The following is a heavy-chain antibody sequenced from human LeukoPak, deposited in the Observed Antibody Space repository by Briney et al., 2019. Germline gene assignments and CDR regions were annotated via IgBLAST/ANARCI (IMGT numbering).Heavy chain of an antibody. CDR3: ARVAGIAVAGTRGNWFDP. V-gene: IGHV3-74*01. CDR1: GFTFSSYW. Sequence: AGGSLRLSCAASGFTFSSYWMHWVRQAPGKGLVWVSRINSDGSSTSYADSVKGRFTISRDNAKNTLYLQMNSLRAEDTAVYYCARVAGIAVAGTRGNWFDPWGQGTLVTVSS. CDR2: INSDGSST. J-gene: IGHJ5*02. D-gene: IGHD6-19*01.